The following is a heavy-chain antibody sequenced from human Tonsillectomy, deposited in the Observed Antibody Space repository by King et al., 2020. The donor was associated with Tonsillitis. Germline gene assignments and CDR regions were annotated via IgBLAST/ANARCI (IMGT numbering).Heavy chain of an antibody. CDR3: AREGPYVSSFDI. D-gene: IGHD3-16*01. V-gene: IGHV4-39*07. CDR2: IYNSGST. J-gene: IGHJ3*02. Sequence: QLQESGPGLVKPSETLSLTCTVSGGSISRRSYYWGWIRQPPGKGLEWIGNIYNSGSTYYNPSLKSRVTTSLDTSKNQFSLRLTSVTAADTAVYYCAREGPYVSSFDIWGQGTMVTVSA. CDR1: GGSISRRSYY.